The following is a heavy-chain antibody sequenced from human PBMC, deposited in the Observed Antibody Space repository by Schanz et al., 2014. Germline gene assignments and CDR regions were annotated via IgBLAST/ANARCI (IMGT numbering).Heavy chain of an antibody. Sequence: VQLVESGGSVVQPGGSLKLACAASGFSVTSNSMNWVRQAPGKGLEWVSVIHDRGNTYSADSVKGRFTIARDTSENTVYLQMNSLRAEDTAVYYCARDPPGPPGYGMDVWGQGTTVTVSS. J-gene: IGHJ6*02. V-gene: IGHV3-53*01. CDR2: IHDRGNT. CDR3: ARDPPGPPGYGMDV. CDR1: GFSVTSNS.